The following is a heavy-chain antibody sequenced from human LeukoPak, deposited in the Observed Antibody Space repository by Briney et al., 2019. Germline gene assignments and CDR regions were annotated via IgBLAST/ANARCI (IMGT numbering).Heavy chain of an antibody. CDR1: GFTFSSYS. Sequence: GGSLRLSCAASGFTFSSYSMNWVRQAPGKGLEWVANIKQDGSEKYYVDSVKGRFTISRDNAKNSLYLQMNSLRAEDTAVYYCAREAYYYDSSGYSSGAFDIWGQGTMVTVSS. CDR3: AREAYYYDSSGYSSGAFDI. D-gene: IGHD3-22*01. CDR2: IKQDGSEK. V-gene: IGHV3-7*01. J-gene: IGHJ3*02.